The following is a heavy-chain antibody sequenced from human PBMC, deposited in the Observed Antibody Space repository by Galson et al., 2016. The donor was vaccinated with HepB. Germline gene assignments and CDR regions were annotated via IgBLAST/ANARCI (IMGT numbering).Heavy chain of an antibody. J-gene: IGHJ3*01. CDR3: ARRAYYGAFYALDV. D-gene: IGHD4-17*01. CDR1: GDTFTTYW. CDR2: INPSDSDI. V-gene: IGHV5-51*01. Sequence: QSGAEVKKTGESLKISCQGSGDTFTTYWIGWVRHMPGKGLEWMGIINPSDSDIRYNPSFEGQVTISADKSISTAYLQWTSLKASDTAIYYCARRAYYGAFYALDVGGQGTVVTVS.